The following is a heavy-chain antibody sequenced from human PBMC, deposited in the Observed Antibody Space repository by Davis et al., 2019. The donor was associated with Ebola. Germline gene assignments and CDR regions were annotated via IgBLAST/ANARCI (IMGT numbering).Heavy chain of an antibody. J-gene: IGHJ6*02. Sequence: GESLKISCAASGFTFSSYGMHWVRQAPGKGLEWVAVISYDESKKYYADSVKGRFTISRDNSKNTLYLQMNSLRAEDTAVYYCARDPLFDYGDYSWNYYYGMDVWGQGTTVTVSS. V-gene: IGHV3-30-3*01. CDR2: ISYDESKK. D-gene: IGHD4-17*01. CDR3: ARDPLFDYGDYSWNYYYGMDV. CDR1: GFTFSSYG.